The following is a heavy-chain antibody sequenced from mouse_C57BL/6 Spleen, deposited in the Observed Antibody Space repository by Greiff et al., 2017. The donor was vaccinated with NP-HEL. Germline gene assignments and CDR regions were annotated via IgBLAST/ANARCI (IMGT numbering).Heavy chain of an antibody. J-gene: IGHJ1*03. V-gene: IGHV5-4*01. CDR2: ISDGGSYT. Sequence: EVMLVESGGGLVKPGGSLKLSCAASGFTFSSYAMSWVRQTPDKRLEWVATISDGGSYTYYPDNVKGRFTISRDNAKNNLYLQMSHLKSEDTAMYYCARDYYGSPWYFDVWGTGTTVTVSS. CDR1: GFTFSSYA. D-gene: IGHD1-1*01. CDR3: ARDYYGSPWYFDV.